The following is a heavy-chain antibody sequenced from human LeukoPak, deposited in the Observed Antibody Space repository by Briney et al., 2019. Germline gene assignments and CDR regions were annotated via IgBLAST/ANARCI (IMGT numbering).Heavy chain of an antibody. CDR3: ARQRGHSSGWYSYYYGMDV. CDR1: GGSFSGYY. V-gene: IGHV4-59*08. D-gene: IGHD6-19*01. J-gene: IGHJ6*02. Sequence: SETLSLTCAVYGGSFSGYYWSWIRQPPGKGLEWIGYIYYSGSTNYNPSLKSRVTISVDTSKNQFSLKLSSVTAADTAVYYCARQRGHSSGWYSYYYGMDVWGQGTTVTVSS. CDR2: IYYSGST.